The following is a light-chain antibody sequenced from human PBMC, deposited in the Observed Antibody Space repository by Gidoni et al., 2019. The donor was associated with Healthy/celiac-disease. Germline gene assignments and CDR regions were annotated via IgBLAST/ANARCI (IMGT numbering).Light chain of an antibody. Sequence: DIVMTQSPLSLPVTPGEQASISCRSSQSLLHSNGYNYLDWYLQKPGQSPQLLIYLGSNRASGVPDRFSGSGSGTDFTLKISRVEAEDVGVYYCMQALQTPFTFGPXTKVDIK. J-gene: IGKJ3*01. CDR1: QSLLHSNGYNY. CDR2: LGS. V-gene: IGKV2-28*01. CDR3: MQALQTPFT.